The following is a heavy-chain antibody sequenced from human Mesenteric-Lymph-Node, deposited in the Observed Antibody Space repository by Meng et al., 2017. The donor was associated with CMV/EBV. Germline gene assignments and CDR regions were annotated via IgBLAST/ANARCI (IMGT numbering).Heavy chain of an antibody. V-gene: IGHV1-2*06. J-gene: IGHJ4*02. CDR3: ARDRDTDWYSPFDY. CDR1: GYTFIDYY. CDR2: INPKTGGR. Sequence: QVQLVQSGAEVKKPGPSVRVSCKASGYTFIDYYINWVRQAPGQGLEWMGRINPKTGGRSYAQNFQGRVTMTRDTSINTAYMEVNRLNSDDTAMYYCARDRDTDWYSPFDYWGQGTLVTVSS. D-gene: IGHD3-9*01.